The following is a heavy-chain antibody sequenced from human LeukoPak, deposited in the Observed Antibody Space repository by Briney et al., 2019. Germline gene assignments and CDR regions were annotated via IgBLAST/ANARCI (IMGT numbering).Heavy chain of an antibody. J-gene: IGHJ3*02. CDR3: AREGIAVAAHAFDI. CDR1: GFTFSSYA. V-gene: IGHV3-30*04. CDR2: ISYDGSNK. D-gene: IGHD6-19*01. Sequence: GGSLRLSCAASGFTFSSYAMHWVRQAPGKGLEWVEVISYDGSNKYYADSVKGRFTISRDNSKNTLYLQMNSLRAEDTAVYYCAREGIAVAAHAFDIWGQGTMVTVSS.